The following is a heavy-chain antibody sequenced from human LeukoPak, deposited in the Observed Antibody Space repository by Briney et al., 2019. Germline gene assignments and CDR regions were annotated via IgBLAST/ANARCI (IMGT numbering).Heavy chain of an antibody. D-gene: IGHD2-8*01. CDR1: GDSFGSYS. CDR2: IIPIFGTT. Sequence: ASVKVSCKSSGDSFGSYSFSWVRQAPGQGLEWMGVIIPIFGTTKYAQKFQGRVTISTDESTSTAYMELSSLRSEDTAIYYCARDLYCTLGVCFSPGAFDRWGQGTMVTVSS. CDR3: ARDLYCTLGVCFSPGAFDR. J-gene: IGHJ3*01. V-gene: IGHV1-69*05.